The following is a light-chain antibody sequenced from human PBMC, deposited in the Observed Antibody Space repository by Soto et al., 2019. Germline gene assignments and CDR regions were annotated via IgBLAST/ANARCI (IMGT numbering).Light chain of an antibody. CDR1: QSISSW. V-gene: IGKV1-5*01. Sequence: DIQTTQSPSTLSASVGDRVTITCRASQSISSWLAWYQQKPGKAPKLLIYDASSLESGVPSRFSGSGSVTEFTLTISSLQPDDFATYYCQQYNSYSFGGGTKVEVK. CDR3: QQYNSYS. J-gene: IGKJ4*01. CDR2: DAS.